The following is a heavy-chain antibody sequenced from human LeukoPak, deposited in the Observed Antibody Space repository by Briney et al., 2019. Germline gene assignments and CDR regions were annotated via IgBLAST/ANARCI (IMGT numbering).Heavy chain of an antibody. J-gene: IGHJ3*02. CDR3: ARAPPVGNYYDSSGYYPGVI. D-gene: IGHD3-22*01. V-gene: IGHV4-34*01. CDR2: INHSGST. Sequence: SETLSLTCAVYGGSFSGYYWSWIRQPPGKGLEWIGEINHSGSTNYNPSLKSRVTISVDTSKNQFSLKLSSVTAADTAVYYCARAPPVGNYYDSSGYYPGVIWGQGTMVTVSS. CDR1: GGSFSGYY.